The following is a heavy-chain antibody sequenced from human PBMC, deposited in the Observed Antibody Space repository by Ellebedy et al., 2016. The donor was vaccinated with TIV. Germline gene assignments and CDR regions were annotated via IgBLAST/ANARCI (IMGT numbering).Heavy chain of an antibody. V-gene: IGHV4-39*07. CDR2: VYYGGST. Sequence: SETLSLTCAVSGASFSSSTYYWGWIRQPPGKGLDWIGSVYYGGSTDYNPSLRSRLTIAIDTSKNPFYLKVKTVTAADTAVYSCAAQSRDYVWDGDYWGKGALVTVSS. D-gene: IGHD3-16*01. CDR3: AAQSRDYVWDGDY. CDR1: GASFSSSTYY. J-gene: IGHJ4*02.